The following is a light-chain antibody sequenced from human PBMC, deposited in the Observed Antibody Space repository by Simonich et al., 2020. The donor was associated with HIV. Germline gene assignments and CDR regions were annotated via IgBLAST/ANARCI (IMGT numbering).Light chain of an antibody. CDR2: DAS. J-gene: IGKJ1*01. Sequence: EIVLTQSPGTLSLSPGERATLSCRASQSISSSYLAWYQQRPGLAPRLLIYDASSRATGIPDRFSGSGSGTDFTLTISSLEPEDFAVYYCQQRSNWPWTFGQGTKVEIK. CDR1: QSISSSY. CDR3: QQRSNWPWT. V-gene: IGKV3D-20*02.